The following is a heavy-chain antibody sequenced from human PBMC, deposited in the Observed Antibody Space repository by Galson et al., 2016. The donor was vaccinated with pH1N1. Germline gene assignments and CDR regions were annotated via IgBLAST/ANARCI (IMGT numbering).Heavy chain of an antibody. CDR3: ARRGTVPAYGMDV. Sequence: QSGAEVKKPGESLKISCKGSGYSFTTYWIGWVRQMPGKGLEWMGIIHPGDSDTRYSPSFQGQATISADKSISTAYLQWSSLKASDTAMYYCARRGTVPAYGMDVWGQGTTVTVSS. CDR2: IHPGDSDT. J-gene: IGHJ6*02. CDR1: GYSFTTYW. D-gene: IGHD6-19*01. V-gene: IGHV5-51*01.